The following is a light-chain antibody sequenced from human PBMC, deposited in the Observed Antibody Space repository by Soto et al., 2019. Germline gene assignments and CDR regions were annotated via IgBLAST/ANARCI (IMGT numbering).Light chain of an antibody. V-gene: IGKV1-5*01. CDR2: DAS. CDR3: QQYNSYSYT. Sequence: DIQMTQSPSTLSASVGDRVTITCRASQSISSWLAWYQQKPGKAPKLLIYDASSLESGVPSRFSGSGSGTEFTLTISSLQPDDFATYYCQQYNSYSYTFGQGTRLEI. CDR1: QSISSW. J-gene: IGKJ5*01.